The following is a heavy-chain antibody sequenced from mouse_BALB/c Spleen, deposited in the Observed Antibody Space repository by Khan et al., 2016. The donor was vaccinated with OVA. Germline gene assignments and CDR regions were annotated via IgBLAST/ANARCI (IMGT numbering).Heavy chain of an antibody. V-gene: IGHV1S132*01. CDR1: CYTFTSYW. D-gene: IGHD2-1*01. CDR3: ARGYFGNYEFAY. CDR2: IFPGTGTT. Sequence: QVRLQQSGAELVKPGASVKLSCKTSCYTFTSYWIQWVKQRPGQGLGWIGQIFPGTGTTYYNENFKGKATLTVDTSSNTAYMQFSSLTSEDSAVDFCARGYFGNYEFAYWGQGTLVTVSP. J-gene: IGHJ3*01.